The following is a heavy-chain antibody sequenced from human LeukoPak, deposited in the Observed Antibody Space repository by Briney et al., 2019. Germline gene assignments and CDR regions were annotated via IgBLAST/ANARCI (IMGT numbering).Heavy chain of an antibody. Sequence: SETLSLTCAAYGGSFSGYYWSWIRQPPGKGLEWIGEINHSGSTNYNPSLKSRVTISVDTSKNQFSLKLSSVTAADTAVYYCARSFPTIMVRGYWRWFDPWGQGTLVTVSS. CDR1: GGSFSGYY. CDR3: ARSFPTIMVRGYWRWFDP. V-gene: IGHV4-34*01. J-gene: IGHJ5*02. CDR2: INHSGST. D-gene: IGHD3-10*01.